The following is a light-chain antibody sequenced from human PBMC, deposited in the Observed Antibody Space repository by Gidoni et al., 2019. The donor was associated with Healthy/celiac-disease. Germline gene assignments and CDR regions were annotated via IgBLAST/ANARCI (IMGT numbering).Light chain of an antibody. CDR3: QQYNNWPPWT. V-gene: IGKV3-15*01. CDR1: PSVSSS. J-gene: IGKJ1*01. CDR2: GAS. Sequence: IVMTPSPATLSVSPGERATLPCRASPSVSSSLAWYQQKPGQAPRLLMYGASTRSTGIPARCSGSGCGTEDTLTISSMQSEDVAVYYCQQYNNWPPWTFGQGTKVEIK.